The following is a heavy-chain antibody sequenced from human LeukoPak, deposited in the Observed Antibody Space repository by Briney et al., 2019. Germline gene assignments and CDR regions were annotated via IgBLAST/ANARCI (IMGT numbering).Heavy chain of an antibody. CDR3: ARGGKDIVVVPAAPFDY. D-gene: IGHD2-2*01. J-gene: IGHJ4*02. CDR1: GYTFTGYY. CDR2: INPNSGGT. V-gene: IGHV1-2*02. Sequence: GASVEVSCKASGYTFTGYYMHWVRQAPGQGLEWMGWINPNSGGTNYAQKFQGRVTMTRDTSISTAYMELSRLRSDDTAVYYCARGGKDIVVVPAAPFDYWGQETLVTVSS.